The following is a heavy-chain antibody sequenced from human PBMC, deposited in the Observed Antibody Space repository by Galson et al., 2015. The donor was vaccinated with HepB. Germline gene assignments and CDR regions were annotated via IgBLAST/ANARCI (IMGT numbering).Heavy chain of an antibody. V-gene: IGHV3-21*01. J-gene: IGHJ6*02. CDR2: ISSSSSYI. Sequence: SLRLSCAASGFTFSSYSMNWVRQAPGKGLEWVSSISSSSSYIYYADSVKGRFTISRDNAENSLYLQMNSLRAEDTAVYYCARDLYTGGVITLYYYYGMDVWGQGTTVTVSS. D-gene: IGHD3-22*01. CDR3: ARDLYTGGVITLYYYYGMDV. CDR1: GFTFSSYS.